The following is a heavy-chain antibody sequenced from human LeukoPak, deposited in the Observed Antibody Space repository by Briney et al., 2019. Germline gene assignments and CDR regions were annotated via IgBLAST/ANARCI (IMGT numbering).Heavy chain of an antibody. CDR3: ARDYYDSSGSYYNTRPRYGMDV. D-gene: IGHD3-22*01. J-gene: IGHJ6*02. Sequence: GGSLRLSCAASGFTFSSYVMNWVRQAPGKGLEWVSGISGSGGSTYYADSVKGRFTISRDNSKNTLYLQMNSLRAEDTAVYYCARDYYDSSGSYYNTRPRYGMDVWGQGTTVTVSS. CDR1: GFTFSSYV. V-gene: IGHV3-23*01. CDR2: ISGSGGST.